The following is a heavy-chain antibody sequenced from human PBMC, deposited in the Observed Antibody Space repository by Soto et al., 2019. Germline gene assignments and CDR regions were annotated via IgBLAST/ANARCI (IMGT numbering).Heavy chain of an antibody. CDR1: GFSFSSYG. CDR3: ARDRTYFGSGAVGMDV. V-gene: IGHV3-33*01. J-gene: IGHJ6*02. Sequence: QMQLAESGGGVVQPGRSLRLSCAASGFSFSSYGMYWVRQAPGKGLEWLANIRYDGSKEYYADFVKGRFTISRDNSKNTLYLQMNSLRAVDPAVYYCARDRTYFGSGAVGMDVWGQGTTVTVSS. D-gene: IGHD3-10*01. CDR2: IRYDGSKE.